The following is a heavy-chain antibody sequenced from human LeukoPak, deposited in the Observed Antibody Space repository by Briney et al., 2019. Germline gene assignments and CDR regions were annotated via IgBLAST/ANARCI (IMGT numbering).Heavy chain of an antibody. J-gene: IGHJ4*02. D-gene: IGHD3-10*01. CDR1: GFTFSSYS. V-gene: IGHV3-21*01. Sequence: GGSLRLSCAAPGFTFSSYSMNWVRQAPGKGLEWVSSISSSSSYIYYADSVKGRFTISRDNAKNSLYLQMNSLRAEDTAVYYCARDYYGSGSLFDYWGQGTLVTVSS. CDR3: ARDYYGSGSLFDY. CDR2: ISSSSSYI.